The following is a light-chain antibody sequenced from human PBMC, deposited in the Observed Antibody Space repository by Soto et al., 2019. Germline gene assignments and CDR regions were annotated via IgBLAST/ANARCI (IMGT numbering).Light chain of an antibody. J-gene: IGKJ2*03. CDR2: AAS. CDR1: QAISTN. Sequence: DIQMTQSPSSVSASAGDRVTITCRASQAISTNLAWYQQKPGKAPKLLIYAASSLQDGVPSRFSGSGSGTYFTLTINNLQAEDFATYYCQHLRTYPFSFGQGTKLDIK. V-gene: IGKV1-12*01. CDR3: QHLRTYPFS.